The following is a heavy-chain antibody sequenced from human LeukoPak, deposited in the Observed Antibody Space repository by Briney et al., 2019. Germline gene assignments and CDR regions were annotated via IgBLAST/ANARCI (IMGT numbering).Heavy chain of an antibody. CDR2: ISYDGSNK. Sequence: PGGSLRLSCAASGFTFSSYAMSWVRQAPGKGLEWVAVISYDGSNKYYADSVKGRFTISRDNSKNTLYLQMNSLRAEDTAVYYCAKEVYSYGTTYYFDYWGQGTLVTVSS. V-gene: IGHV3-30*18. CDR1: GFTFSSYA. D-gene: IGHD5-18*01. CDR3: AKEVYSYGTTYYFDY. J-gene: IGHJ4*02.